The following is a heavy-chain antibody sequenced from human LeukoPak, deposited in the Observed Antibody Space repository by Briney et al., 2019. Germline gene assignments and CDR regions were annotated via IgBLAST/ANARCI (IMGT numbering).Heavy chain of an antibody. CDR2: IHYSGST. V-gene: IGHV4-59*01. CDR1: GGXISSYY. Sequence: SETLSLTCTVSGGXISSYYWSWIRQPPGKGLEWIGHIHYSGSTKYYPSIKSRVTILVDTSRNKLSLRMISVTSADTAVYYCARPYRSGWSGSFDYWGQGTLVTVSS. J-gene: IGHJ4*02. D-gene: IGHD6-19*01. CDR3: ARPYRSGWSGSFDY.